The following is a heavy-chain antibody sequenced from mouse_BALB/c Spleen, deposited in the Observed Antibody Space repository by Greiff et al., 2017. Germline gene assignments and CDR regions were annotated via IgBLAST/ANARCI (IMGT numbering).Heavy chain of an antibody. CDR2: ISSGGSYT. J-gene: IGHJ4*01. Sequence: EVKVEESGGGLVKPGGSLKLSCAASGFTFSSYAMSWVRQTPEKRLEWVASISSGGSYTYYPDSVKGRFTISRDNAKNTLYLQMSSLKSEDTAMYYCTRDRYGKGSMDYWGQGTSVTVSS. CDR1: GFTFSSYA. D-gene: IGHD2-1*01. CDR3: TRDRYGKGSMDY. V-gene: IGHV5-6-4*01.